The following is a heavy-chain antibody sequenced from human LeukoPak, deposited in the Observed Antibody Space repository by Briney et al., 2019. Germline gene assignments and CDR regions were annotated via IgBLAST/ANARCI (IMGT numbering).Heavy chain of an antibody. D-gene: IGHD5-18*01. J-gene: IGHJ5*02. CDR3: ARGLGGYSYGYSWFDP. CDR1: GGSISSSSYY. Sequence: PSETLSLTCTVSGGSISSSSYYWGWIRQPPGKGLEWIGSIYYSGSTYYNPSLKSRVTISVDTSKNQFSLKLSSVTAADTAVYYCARGLGGYSYGYSWFDPWGQGTLVTVSS. V-gene: IGHV4-39*07. CDR2: IYYSGST.